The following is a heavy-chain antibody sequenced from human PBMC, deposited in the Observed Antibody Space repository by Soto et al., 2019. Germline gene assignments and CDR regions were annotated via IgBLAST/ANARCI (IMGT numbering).Heavy chain of an antibody. V-gene: IGHV3-30-3*01. Sequence: QVQLVESGGGVVQPGRSLRLSCAASGFTFSSYAMHWVRQASGKGLEWVAVISYDGSNKYYADSVKGRFTISRDNSKNTLYLQMNSLRAEDTAVYYCARDDSVVVVAANFFDYWGQGTLVTVSS. CDR2: ISYDGSNK. J-gene: IGHJ4*02. CDR3: ARDDSVVVVAANFFDY. CDR1: GFTFSSYA. D-gene: IGHD2-15*01.